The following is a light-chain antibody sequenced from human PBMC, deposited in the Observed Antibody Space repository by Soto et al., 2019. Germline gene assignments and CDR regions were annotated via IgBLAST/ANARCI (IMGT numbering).Light chain of an antibody. CDR3: HQYYNFPPWT. Sequence: EIVMTQSPATLSVSPGERATLSCRASQSVSSNLAWYQQKRGQAPRLLIYGASTRATGIPDRFSGSGSGTEFTLTINSLQSEDFAVYYCHQYYNFPPWTFGQGSMVDI. CDR1: QSVSSN. J-gene: IGKJ1*01. V-gene: IGKV3-15*01. CDR2: GAS.